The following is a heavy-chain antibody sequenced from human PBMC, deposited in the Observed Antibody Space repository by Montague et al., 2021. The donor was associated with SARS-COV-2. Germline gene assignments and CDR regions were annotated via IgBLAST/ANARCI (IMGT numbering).Heavy chain of an antibody. CDR1: GGSIGNWSYY. CDR3: AGEVERYFDV. CDR2: LYYTGGA. J-gene: IGHJ2*01. V-gene: IGHV4-39*07. Sequence: SETLSLTCTVSGGSIGNWSYYWGWVRQRPGKGLVWIVSLYYTGGALYNPSLMSHVSKSFDTSQNQLSLNFVSATAAATDVYSCAGEVERYFDVWGRGTLVTVSP.